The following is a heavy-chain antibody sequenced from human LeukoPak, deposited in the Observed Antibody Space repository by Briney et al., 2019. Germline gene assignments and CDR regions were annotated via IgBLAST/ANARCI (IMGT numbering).Heavy chain of an antibody. V-gene: IGHV3-13*01. J-gene: IGHJ3*02. D-gene: IGHD3-16*01. CDR1: GFTFSSYD. CDR2: IGTAGDT. CDR3: ARVPPYEGAFDI. Sequence: TGGSLRLPCAASGFTFSSYDMHWVRQATGKGLEWVSAIGTAGDTYYPGSVKGRFTISRENAKNSLYLQMNSLRAGDTAVYYCARVPPYEGAFDIWGQGTMVTVSS.